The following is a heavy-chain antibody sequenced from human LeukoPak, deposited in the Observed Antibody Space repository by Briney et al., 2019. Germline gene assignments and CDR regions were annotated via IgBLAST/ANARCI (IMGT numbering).Heavy chain of an antibody. CDR2: IYYSGST. V-gene: IGHV4-39*01. CDR3: ASHSHNGLLWFGELSPHPFDY. D-gene: IGHD3-10*01. CDR1: GGSISSSSYY. J-gene: IGHJ4*02. Sequence: SETLSLTCTVSGGSISSSSYYWGWIRQPPGKGLEWIGSIYYSGSTYYNPSLKSRVTISVDTSKNQFSLKLSSVTAADTAVYYCASHSHNGLLWFGELSPHPFDYWGQGTLVTVTS.